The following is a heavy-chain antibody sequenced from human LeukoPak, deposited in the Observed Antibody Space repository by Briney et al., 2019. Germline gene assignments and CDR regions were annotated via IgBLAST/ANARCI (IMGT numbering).Heavy chain of an antibody. CDR2: IYSGGST. CDR1: GFTVSSNY. D-gene: IGHD3-10*01. Sequence: PGGSLRLSCAASGFTVSSNYMSWVRQAPGKGLEWVSVIYSGGSTYYADSVKGRFIISRDNAKNSLYLQMNSLRAEDTALYYCAKDMADGSGSYYRAFDIWGQGTMVTVSS. J-gene: IGHJ3*02. CDR3: AKDMADGSGSYYRAFDI. V-gene: IGHV3-53*05.